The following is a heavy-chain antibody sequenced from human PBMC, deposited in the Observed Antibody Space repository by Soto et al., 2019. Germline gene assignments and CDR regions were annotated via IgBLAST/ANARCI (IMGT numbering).Heavy chain of an antibody. J-gene: IGHJ4*02. CDR3: ARVEREQLAVDY. D-gene: IGHD6-6*01. V-gene: IGHV4-31*03. Sequence: PSETLSLTCTVSGGSISSGGYYWSWIRQHPGKGLEWIGYIYYSGSTYYNPSLKSRVTISVDTSKNQFSLKLSSVTAADTAVYYCARVEREQLAVDYWGQGTLVTVSS. CDR2: IYYSGST. CDR1: GGSISSGGYY.